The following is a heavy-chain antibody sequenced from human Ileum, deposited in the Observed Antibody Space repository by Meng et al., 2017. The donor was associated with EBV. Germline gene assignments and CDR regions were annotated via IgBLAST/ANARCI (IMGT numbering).Heavy chain of an antibody. D-gene: IGHD4-17*01. CDR2: MDSDGST. V-gene: IGHV3-23*01. CDR1: GLRFTSSA. CDR3: AKDLYGFAAMDV. Sequence: MGLCGEASGLRFTSSAVRWCLKATGKGLKSAGGMDSDGSTQHADYVKGRFTDYRDNSANTVNLQMSTLRVEDKAVYYCAKDLYGFAAMDVWGQGTLVTVSS. J-gene: IGHJ6*02.